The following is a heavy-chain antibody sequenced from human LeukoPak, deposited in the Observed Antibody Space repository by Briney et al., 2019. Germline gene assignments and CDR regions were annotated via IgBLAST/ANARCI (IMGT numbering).Heavy chain of an antibody. V-gene: IGHV3-23*01. CDR1: GFTFSGYG. D-gene: IGHD6-19*01. CDR3: AKDSIAVAGTDY. J-gene: IGHJ4*02. Sequence: GGSLRLSCAASGFTFSGYGMSWVRQAPGKGLEWVSAISGSGGSTYYADSVKGRFTISRDNSKNTLYLQMNSLRAEDTAVYYCAKDSIAVAGTDYWGQGTLVTVSS. CDR2: ISGSGGST.